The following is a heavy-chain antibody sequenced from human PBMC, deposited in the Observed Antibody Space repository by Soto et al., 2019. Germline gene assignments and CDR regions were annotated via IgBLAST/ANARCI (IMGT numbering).Heavy chain of an antibody. J-gene: IGHJ1*01. V-gene: IGHV4-4*07. CDR2: IYSSGST. CDR3: AREYYDISGYYQGYQFDL. Sequence: PSETLSLTCTVSGGSISTYFWSWIRQPAGKGLEWIGHIYSSGSTNYNPSLKSRVTMSVDTSKNQFSLKLSSVTAADTAVYYCAREYYDISGYYQGYQFDLWGQGTLVTVSS. D-gene: IGHD3-22*01. CDR1: GGSISTYF.